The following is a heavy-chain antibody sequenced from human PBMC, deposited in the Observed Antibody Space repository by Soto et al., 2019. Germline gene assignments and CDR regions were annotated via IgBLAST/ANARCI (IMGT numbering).Heavy chain of an antibody. V-gene: IGHV4-34*01. J-gene: IGHJ4*02. CDR3: ARAYGGNSPY. Sequence: KTSETLSLTCAVYGGSFSGYYWSWIRQPPGKGLEWIGEINHSGSTNYNPSLKSRVTISVDTSKNQFSLKLSSVTAADTAVYYCARAYGGNSPYWGQGTLVTVSS. CDR1: GGSFSGYY. CDR2: INHSGST. D-gene: IGHD4-17*01.